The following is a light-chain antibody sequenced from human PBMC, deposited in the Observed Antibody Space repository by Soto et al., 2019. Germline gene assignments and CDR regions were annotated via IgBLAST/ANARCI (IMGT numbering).Light chain of an antibody. CDR1: SSNIGGNS. V-gene: IGLV1-51*01. J-gene: IGLJ1*01. CDR2: DDN. CDR3: GSWDSSLSAYV. Sequence: VLTQPPSVSAAPGQKVTISCSGSSSNIGGNSVSWYQQPPGTAPKLLIYDDNKRPSGIPDRFSGSKSGTSATLGITGFQTGDEADYYCGSWDSSLSAYVFGTGTKVTVL.